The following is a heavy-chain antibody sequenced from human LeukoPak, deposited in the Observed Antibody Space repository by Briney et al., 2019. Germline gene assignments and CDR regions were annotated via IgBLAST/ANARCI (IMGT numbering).Heavy chain of an antibody. V-gene: IGHV1-18*01. CDR3: ASSGGDTRIAAATDLDY. J-gene: IGHJ4*02. CDR2: ISAYNGNT. Sequence: ASVKVSCKASGYTFTTYVISWVRQAPGQGLGWMAWISAYNGNTNYAQKLQGRVTMTTDTSTSTAYMELRSLRSDDTAVYYCASSGGDTRIAAATDLDYWGQGTLATVSS. CDR1: GYTFTTYV. D-gene: IGHD6-13*01.